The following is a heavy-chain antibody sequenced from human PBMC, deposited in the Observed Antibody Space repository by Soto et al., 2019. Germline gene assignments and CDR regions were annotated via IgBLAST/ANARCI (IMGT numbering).Heavy chain of an antibody. J-gene: IGHJ6*03. CDR1: GFTFSSYS. CDR3: ARVIYGITMVRGAPSNYYYYYYMEV. Sequence: GGSLRLSCAASGFTFSSYSMNWVRQAPGKGLEWVSYISSSSSTIYYADSVKGRFTISRDNAKNSLYLQMNSLRAEDTAVYYCARVIYGITMVRGAPSNYYYYYYMEVWGKGTTVTVSS. D-gene: IGHD3-10*01. V-gene: IGHV3-48*01. CDR2: ISSSSSTI.